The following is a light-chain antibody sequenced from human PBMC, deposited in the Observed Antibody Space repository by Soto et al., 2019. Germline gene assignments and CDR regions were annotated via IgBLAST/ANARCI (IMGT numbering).Light chain of an antibody. CDR3: QQYNNRPRT. CDR1: QSVSSN. J-gene: IGKJ1*01. CDR2: GAS. Sequence: EIVMTQSPATLSVSPGERATLSCRASQSVSSNLAWYQQKPGQAPRLLIYGASTRATGIPARFSGSGSGTEFTLPISSLQSEDFAVYYRQQYNNRPRTFGQGTKVEIK. V-gene: IGKV3-15*01.